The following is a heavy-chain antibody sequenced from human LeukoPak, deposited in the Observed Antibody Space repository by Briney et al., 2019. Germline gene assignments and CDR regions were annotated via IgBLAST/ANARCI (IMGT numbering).Heavy chain of an antibody. CDR2: ISAYNGNT. CDR1: GYTFTSYG. V-gene: IGHV1-18*01. Sequence: ASVKVSCKASGYTFTSYGISWVRQAPGQGLEWMGWISAYNGNTNYAQKLQGRVTMTTDTSTSTAYMELRSLRPDDTAVYYCATRYSYGPRDAFDIWGQGTMVTVSS. D-gene: IGHD5-18*01. CDR3: ATRYSYGPRDAFDI. J-gene: IGHJ3*02.